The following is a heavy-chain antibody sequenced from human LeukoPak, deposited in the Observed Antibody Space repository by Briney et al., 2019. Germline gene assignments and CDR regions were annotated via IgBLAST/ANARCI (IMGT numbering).Heavy chain of an antibody. J-gene: IGHJ6*02. V-gene: IGHV4-34*01. D-gene: IGHD3-22*01. CDR3: ARTYYYDSSGYYALDV. CDR1: GGSFSGYY. Sequence: SETLSLTCAVYGGSFSGYYWSWIRQPPGKGLEWIGEINHSGSTNYNPSLKSRVTISVDTSENQFSLKLSSVTAADTAVYYCARTYYYDSSGYYALDVWGQGTTVTVSS. CDR2: INHSGST.